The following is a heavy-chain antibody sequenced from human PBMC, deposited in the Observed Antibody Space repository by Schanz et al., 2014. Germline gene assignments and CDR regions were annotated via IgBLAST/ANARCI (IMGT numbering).Heavy chain of an antibody. CDR3: AKDYRTGAIDY. CDR2: ISGGGGSA. CDR1: GFTFNNYD. Sequence: EVQLVESGGGLVQPGGSLRLSCAASGFTFNNYDMNWVRLVPGKGLECVSGISGGGGSAYYADSVKGRFTISRDNSKNTLLLQMNSLRAEDTAVYYCAKDYRTGAIDYWGQGTLVTVSS. D-gene: IGHD7-27*01. V-gene: IGHV3-23*04. J-gene: IGHJ4*02.